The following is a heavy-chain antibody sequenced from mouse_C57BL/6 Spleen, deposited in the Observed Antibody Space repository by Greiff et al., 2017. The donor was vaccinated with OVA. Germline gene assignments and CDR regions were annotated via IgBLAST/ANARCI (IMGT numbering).Heavy chain of an antibody. Sequence: QVQLQQPGAELVKPGASVKLSCKASGYTFTSYWMHWVKQRPGQGLEWIGMIHPNSGSTNYNEKFKSKATLTVDKSSSTAYMQLSSLTSEDSAVYYCASSDGSHSFAYLGQGTTLTVSS. CDR2: IHPNSGST. V-gene: IGHV1-64*01. CDR1: GYTFTSYW. CDR3: ASSDGSHSFAY. J-gene: IGHJ2*01. D-gene: IGHD2-3*01.